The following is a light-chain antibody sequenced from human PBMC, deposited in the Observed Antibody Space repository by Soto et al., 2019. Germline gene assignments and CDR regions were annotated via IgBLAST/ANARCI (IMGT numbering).Light chain of an antibody. J-gene: IGKJ5*01. V-gene: IGKV1-39*01. CDR1: QSISSY. Sequence: DIQMTQSPFSLSASVGDRVTITCRASQSISSYLNWYQQKPGKPPKLLIYAAVSLQSGIPSRFSAYGSGTDFTLTISSLQPEDFATYYCQQLNSYPQGFGQGTRLEIK. CDR2: AAV. CDR3: QQLNSYPQG.